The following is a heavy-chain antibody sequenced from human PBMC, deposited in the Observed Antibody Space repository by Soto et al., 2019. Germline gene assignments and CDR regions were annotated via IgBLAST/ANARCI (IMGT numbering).Heavy chain of an antibody. J-gene: IGHJ2*01. Sequence: QITLKESGPTLVKPTQTLTLTCTFSGFSLSTSGVGVGWIRQSPGKALEWLALLYWDDDKRYSPSLKSRLTITKDQHKNQVFLTVTNLDPVDTATYYCAHRVRVSVLVFHKYWYFDLWGRGTLVTVSS. V-gene: IGHV2-5*02. CDR2: LYWDDDK. CDR3: AHRVRVSVLVFHKYWYFDL. CDR1: GFSLSTSGVG. D-gene: IGHD2-8*02.